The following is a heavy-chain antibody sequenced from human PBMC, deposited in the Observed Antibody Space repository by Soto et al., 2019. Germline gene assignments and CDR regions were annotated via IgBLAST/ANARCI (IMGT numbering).Heavy chain of an antibody. V-gene: IGHV1-18*01. J-gene: IGHJ6*02. D-gene: IGHD2-15*01. CDR2: ISAYNGNT. CDR3: ARDIVCSGGSCYYYNGMDV. Sequence: ASVKVSCKASGYTFTSYGISWVRQAPGQGLEWMGWISAYNGNTNYAQKLQGRVTMTTDKSTSTAYMELRSLRSDDTAVYYCARDIVCSGGSCYYYNGMDVWGQGTTVTVSS. CDR1: GYTFTSYG.